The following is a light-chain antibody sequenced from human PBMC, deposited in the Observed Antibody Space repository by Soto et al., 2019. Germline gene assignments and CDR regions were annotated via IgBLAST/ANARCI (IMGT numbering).Light chain of an antibody. CDR1: SSDVGSYNY. CDR3: NSYTSSSTYV. J-gene: IGLJ1*01. Sequence: QSVLTQPASVSGSPGQSIAISCTGTSSDVGSYNYVSWYQQHPGKAPKLMIYDVSNRPSGVSDRFSGSKSGNTASLTISGLQAEDEADYFCNSYTSSSTYVFGTGTNSPS. V-gene: IGLV2-14*03. CDR2: DVS.